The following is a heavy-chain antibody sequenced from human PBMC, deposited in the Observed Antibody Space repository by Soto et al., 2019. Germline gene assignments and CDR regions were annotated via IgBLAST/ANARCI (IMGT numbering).Heavy chain of an antibody. CDR1: GGAFSSNA. V-gene: IGHV1-69*13. CDR3: AKDSTVVVPAAIPWRDGYKIGRGYYFDY. Sequence: SVKVSCKAFGGAFSSNAISWMRQAPGQGLEWIGTISPIFGSAAYAQRFQGRVTITADVPTNTAYMELSSLRAEDTAVYYCAKDSTVVVPAAIPWRDGYKIGRGYYFDYWGQGTLVTVSS. CDR2: ISPIFGSA. J-gene: IGHJ4*02. D-gene: IGHD2-2*02.